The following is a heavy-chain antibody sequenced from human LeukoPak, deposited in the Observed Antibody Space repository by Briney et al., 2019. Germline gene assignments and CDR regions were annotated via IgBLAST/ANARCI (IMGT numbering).Heavy chain of an antibody. J-gene: IGHJ4*02. CDR2: ISSSSSYI. CDR1: GFTLSSYS. Sequence: GGSLRLSCAASGFTLSSYSMNWVRQAPGKGLEWVSSISSSSSYIYYADSVKGRFTISRDNAKNSLYLQMNSLRAEDTAVYYCARDQDTAMVTYFDYWGQGTLVTVSS. V-gene: IGHV3-21*01. D-gene: IGHD5-18*01. CDR3: ARDQDTAMVTYFDY.